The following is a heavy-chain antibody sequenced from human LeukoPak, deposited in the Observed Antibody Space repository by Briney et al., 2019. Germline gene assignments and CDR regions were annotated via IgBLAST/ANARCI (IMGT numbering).Heavy chain of an antibody. CDR1: GYTFTSYY. CDR2: INPSGGST. J-gene: IGHJ6*03. CDR3: AREFVQWLRREPYYYMDV. D-gene: IGHD5-12*01. V-gene: IGHV1-46*01. Sequence: GASVKVSCKASGYTFTSYYMHWVRQAPGQGLEWMGIINPSGGSTSYAQKFQGRVTMTRDTSTSTVYMELSSLRSEDTAVYYCAREFVQWLRREPYYYMDVWGKGTTVTVSS.